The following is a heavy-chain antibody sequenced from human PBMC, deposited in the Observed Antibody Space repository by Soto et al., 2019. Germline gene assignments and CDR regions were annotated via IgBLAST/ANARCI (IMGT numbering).Heavy chain of an antibody. V-gene: IGHV5-51*01. CDR3: ARASRSNYYAY. J-gene: IGHJ4*02. Sequence: GESLKISCRGSGFTFTTYWIGWVRQMPGKGLEWMGVIYPDDSDTKYNPSFQGRVTISADKSNSTAYLQWSSLEASDTAIYYCARASRSNYYAYWGRGTLVTVSS. CDR2: IYPDDSDT. CDR1: GFTFTTYW. D-gene: IGHD3-3*01.